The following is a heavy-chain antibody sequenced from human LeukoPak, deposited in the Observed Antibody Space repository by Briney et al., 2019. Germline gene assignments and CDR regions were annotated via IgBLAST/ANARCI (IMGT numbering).Heavy chain of an antibody. CDR1: GFTFSTYA. Sequence: GSLRLSRAASGFTFSTYAMSWVRQAPGQGLEWVSSISGDGGSTYYAESVKGRFTISRDNSKNTLYLQMNSLRAEDTAVYYCAKRPDCSTTNCFRFEYWGQGTLVTVSS. CDR3: AKRPDCSTTNCFRFEY. D-gene: IGHD2-2*01. CDR2: ISGDGGST. J-gene: IGHJ4*02. V-gene: IGHV3-23*01.